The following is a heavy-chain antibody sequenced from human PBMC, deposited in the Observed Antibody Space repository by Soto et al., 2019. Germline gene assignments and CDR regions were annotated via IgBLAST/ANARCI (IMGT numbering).Heavy chain of an antibody. CDR1: AGSFSTYA. D-gene: IGHD2-15*01. CDR3: ARGAECRGYCLKKFTWLDP. V-gene: IGHV1-69*01. J-gene: IGHJ5*02. CDR2: IIPIFDSP. Sequence: QVQLVQSGAEVKKPGSSVRVSCKASAGSFSTYAFSWVRQAPGHGLEWMGGIIPIFDSPYYAQNFQGRVTIVADRSTCTVYMELSSLTPEDTAVYYCARGAECRGYCLKKFTWLDPWGQGTLVTVSS.